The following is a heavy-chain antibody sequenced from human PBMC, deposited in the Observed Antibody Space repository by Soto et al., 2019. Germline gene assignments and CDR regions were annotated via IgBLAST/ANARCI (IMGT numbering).Heavy chain of an antibody. V-gene: IGHV3-23*01. CDR3: AKTHRATTAVTRYWYFEL. J-gene: IGHJ2*01. D-gene: IGHD4-17*01. CDR1: GFTFGAFA. Sequence: EMQLLESGGGLVQPGGPLRLSCAASGFTFGAFAMAWVRQRPRNGLEWVSSLSGGGGSTYYNNSVRGRFTISRDNSNSTLFLQMNNLRAEDTAVYFCAKTHRATTAVTRYWYFELWGRGTLVTVSS. CDR2: LSGGGGST.